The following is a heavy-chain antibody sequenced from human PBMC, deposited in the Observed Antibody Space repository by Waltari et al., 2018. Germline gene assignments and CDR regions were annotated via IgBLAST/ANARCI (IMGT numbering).Heavy chain of an antibody. D-gene: IGHD3-10*01. V-gene: IGHV4-39*01. Sequence: QLQLQESGPGLVKPSETLSLTCTVSGGSISSSSYYWGWVRQPPGRGLEWIGSVYYSGNTYYNPSLKSRLTISIDTSKNQFSLKLSSVTAADTAVYYCARHSSPGSYYSPFGCWGQGTLVIVSS. J-gene: IGHJ4*02. CDR3: ARHSSPGSYYSPFGC. CDR2: VYYSGNT. CDR1: GGSISSSSYY.